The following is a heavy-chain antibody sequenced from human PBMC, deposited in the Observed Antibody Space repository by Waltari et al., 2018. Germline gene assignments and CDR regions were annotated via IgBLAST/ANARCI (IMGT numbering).Heavy chain of an antibody. Sequence: IRQPPGKALEWLALIYWDDDKRYSPSLKSRLTITKDTSKNQVVLTMTNMDPVDTATYYCAAAGMRTSFDYWGQGTLVTVSS. D-gene: IGHD6-13*01. CDR3: AAAGMRTSFDY. CDR2: IYWDDDK. J-gene: IGHJ4*02. V-gene: IGHV2-5*02.